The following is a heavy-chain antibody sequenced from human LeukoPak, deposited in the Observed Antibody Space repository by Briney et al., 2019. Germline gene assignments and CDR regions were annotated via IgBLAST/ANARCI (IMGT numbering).Heavy chain of an antibody. CDR2: IWYDGSNK. CDR1: GFTFSSYG. D-gene: IGHD6-13*01. Sequence: GSSLRLSCAASGFTFSSYGMRWVRQAPGKGLEWVAVIWYDGSNKYYADAVKGRFTISRDNSKNTLYLQMNSLRAEDTAVYYCARSYSSSWYPANAFDIWGQGTMVTVSS. J-gene: IGHJ3*02. V-gene: IGHV3-33*01. CDR3: ARSYSSSWYPANAFDI.